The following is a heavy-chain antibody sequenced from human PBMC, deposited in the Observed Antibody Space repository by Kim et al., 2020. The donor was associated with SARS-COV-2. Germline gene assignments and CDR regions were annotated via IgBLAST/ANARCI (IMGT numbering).Heavy chain of an antibody. D-gene: IGHD1-26*01. J-gene: IGHJ5*02. CDR2: IYYSGST. CDR3: ARQWELLERGSWFDP. Sequence: SETLSLTCTVSGGSISSYYWSWIRQPPGKGLEWIGYIYYSGSTNYNPSLKSRVTISVDTSKNQFSLKLSSVTAADTAVYYCARQWELLERGSWFDPWGQGTLVTVSS. CDR1: GGSISSYY. V-gene: IGHV4-59*01.